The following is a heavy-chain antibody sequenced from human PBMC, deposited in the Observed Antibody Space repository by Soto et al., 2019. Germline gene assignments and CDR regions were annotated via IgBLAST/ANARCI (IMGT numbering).Heavy chain of an antibody. CDR1: GDSFSRGSYY. D-gene: IGHD6-6*01. J-gene: IGHJ5*02. Sequence: SETLSLTCTVSGDSFSRGSYYWSWIRQPPGKGLEWIGYIYYSGSTNYNPSLKSRVTISVDTSKNQFSLKLSSVAAADTAVYYCARGWRQLVPNWFDPWGQGTLVTVSS. V-gene: IGHV4-61*01. CDR2: IYYSGST. CDR3: ARGWRQLVPNWFDP.